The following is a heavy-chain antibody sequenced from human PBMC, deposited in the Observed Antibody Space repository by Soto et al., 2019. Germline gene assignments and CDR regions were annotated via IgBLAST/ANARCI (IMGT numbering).Heavy chain of an antibody. CDR2: INHSGST. J-gene: IGHJ2*01. CDR1: GGSFSGYY. CDR3: ARGSDLFTGYHYWYFDL. D-gene: IGHD3-9*01. V-gene: IGHV4-34*01. Sequence: SETLSLTCAVYGGSFSGYYWSWIRQPPGKGLEWIGEINHSGSTNYNPSLKSRVTISVDRSKNQISLKLSSVTAADTAVYYCARGSDLFTGYHYWYFDLRGRGTLVTVSS.